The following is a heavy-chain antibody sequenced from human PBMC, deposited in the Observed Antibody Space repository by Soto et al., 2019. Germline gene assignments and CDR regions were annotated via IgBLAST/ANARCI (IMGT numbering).Heavy chain of an antibody. D-gene: IGHD4-17*01. CDR1: GGSISSYY. J-gene: IGHJ4*02. CDR2: IYYSGST. V-gene: IGHV4-59*01. Sequence: SETLSLTCTVSGGSISSYYWSWIRQPPGKGLEWIGYIYYSGSTNYNPSLKSRVTISVDTSKNQFSPKLSSVTAADTAVYYCARFTTTVSFDYWGQGTLVTV. CDR3: ARFTTTVSFDY.